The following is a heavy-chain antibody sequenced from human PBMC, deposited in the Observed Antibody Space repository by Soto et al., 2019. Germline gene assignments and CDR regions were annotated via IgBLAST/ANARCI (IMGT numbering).Heavy chain of an antibody. CDR1: GGSISSHY. Sequence: SETLSLTCTVPGGSISSHYWSWIRQSPGKGLEWIGCIFYSGITNYNPSLKSRVTISVEMSKNQFSLKLSSVTAADTAVYYCARVLGARIYGMHVSGPVTTVTV. CDR2: IFYSGIT. V-gene: IGHV4-59*11. J-gene: IGHJ6*02. D-gene: IGHD6-6*01. CDR3: ARVLGARIYGMHV.